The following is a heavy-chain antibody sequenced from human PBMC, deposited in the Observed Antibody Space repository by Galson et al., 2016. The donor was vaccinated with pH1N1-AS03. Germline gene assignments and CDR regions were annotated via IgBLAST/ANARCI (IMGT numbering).Heavy chain of an antibody. CDR3: ARGSGSPHWFDP. Sequence: PRLSCAASGFTFSIYAMHWVRQAPGKGLEWVSGVGGVDGSLWYAESVKGRFTVSRDNSKGTLDLQMNSLRADDTAVYYCARGSGSPHWFDPWGQGTLVTVSS. V-gene: IGHV3-23*01. CDR1: GFTFSIYA. CDR2: VGGVDGSL. D-gene: IGHD3-3*01. J-gene: IGHJ5*02.